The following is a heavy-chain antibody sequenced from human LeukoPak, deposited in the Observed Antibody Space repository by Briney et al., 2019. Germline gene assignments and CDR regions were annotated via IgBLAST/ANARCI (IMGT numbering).Heavy chain of an antibody. CDR3: ARDLGKYRHCSGGSCYPSGYYYYGMDV. Sequence: SQTLSLTCTVSGGSISSGGYYWSWIRQHPGKGLEWIGYIYYSGSTNYNPSLKSRVTISVDTSKNQFSLKLSSVTAADTAVYYCARDLGKYRHCSGGSCYPSGYYYYGMDVWGQGTTVTVSS. V-gene: IGHV4-31*03. CDR2: IYYSGST. J-gene: IGHJ6*02. D-gene: IGHD2-15*01. CDR1: GGSISSGGYY.